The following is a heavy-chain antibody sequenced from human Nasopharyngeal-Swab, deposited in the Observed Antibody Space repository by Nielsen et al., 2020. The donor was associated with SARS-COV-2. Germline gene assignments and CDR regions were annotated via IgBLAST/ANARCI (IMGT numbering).Heavy chain of an antibody. CDR2: INHSGST. Sequence: GSLRLSCAVYGGSFSDYYWSWIRKPQGKGLEWIGEINHSGSTKYNPSLKSRLTISVDTAKNKFSLKLRSVTAADTAVYYCARPLRRVVPPTTWFGPWGQGTLVTVSS. J-gene: IGHJ5*02. CDR3: ARPLRRVVPPTTWFGP. V-gene: IGHV4-34*01. D-gene: IGHD2-2*01. CDR1: GGSFSDYY.